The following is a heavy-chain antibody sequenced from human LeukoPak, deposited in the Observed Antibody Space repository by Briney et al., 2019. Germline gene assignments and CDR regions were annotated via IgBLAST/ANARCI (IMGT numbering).Heavy chain of an antibody. J-gene: IGHJ4*02. V-gene: IGHV4-4*07. Sequence: RASETLSLTCTVSGGSISSYYWSWIRRPAGKGLEWIGRIYTSGSTNYNPSLKSRVTMSVDTSKNQFSLKLSSVTAADTAVYYCAREEWELRRVFDYWGQGTLVTDSS. D-gene: IGHD1-26*01. CDR2: IYTSGST. CDR1: GGSISSYY. CDR3: AREEWELRRVFDY.